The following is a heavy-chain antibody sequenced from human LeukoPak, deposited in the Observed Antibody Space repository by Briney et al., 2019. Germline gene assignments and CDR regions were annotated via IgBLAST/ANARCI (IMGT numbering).Heavy chain of an antibody. V-gene: IGHV4-4*07. CDR1: GGSISPYY. CDR3: ARDLLGLYYYYMDV. J-gene: IGHJ6*03. Sequence: SETLSLTCTVSGGSISPYYWSWIRQPAGKGLEWIGRIYTSGSTNYNPSLKSRVTMSVDTSKNQFSLKLSSVTAADTAVYYCARDLLGLYYYYMDVWGKGTTVTVSS. D-gene: IGHD3/OR15-3a*01. CDR2: IYTSGST.